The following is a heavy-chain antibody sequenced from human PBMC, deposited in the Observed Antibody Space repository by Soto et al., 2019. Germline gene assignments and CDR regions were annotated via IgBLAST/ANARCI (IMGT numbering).Heavy chain of an antibody. Sequence: GASVKVSCKASGYTFTGYYMHWVRQAPGQRVEWMGWINPNSGGTNYAQKFQGWVTMTRYTSISTAYMELSRLRSDDTAVYYCARVQIGEYSGWGAFDIWGQGTMVTVSS. CDR3: ARVQIGEYSGWGAFDI. CDR2: INPNSGGT. J-gene: IGHJ3*02. D-gene: IGHD5-12*01. V-gene: IGHV1-2*04. CDR1: GYTFTGYY.